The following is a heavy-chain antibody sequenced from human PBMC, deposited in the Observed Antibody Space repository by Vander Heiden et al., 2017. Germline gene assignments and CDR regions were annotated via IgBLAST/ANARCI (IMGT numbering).Heavy chain of an antibody. CDR1: GFTFSDYY. Sequence: QVQLVESGGGLVKPGGSLRLSCAASGFTFSDYYMRWIRQAPGKGLEWVASISSSGSTIYDADSVKGRFTISRDNAKNSLYLQMNSLRAEDTAVYYCARSYSSSGLGYFDLWGRGTLVTVSS. V-gene: IGHV3-11*01. CDR3: ARSYSSSGLGYFDL. CDR2: ISSSGSTI. D-gene: IGHD6-13*01. J-gene: IGHJ2*01.